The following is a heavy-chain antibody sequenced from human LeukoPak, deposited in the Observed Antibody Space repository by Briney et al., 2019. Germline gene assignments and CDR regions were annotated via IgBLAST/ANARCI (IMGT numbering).Heavy chain of an antibody. CDR2: ISGSGGST. CDR1: GFTFSSYA. D-gene: IGHD3-22*01. CDR3: AKDPTYYYDSSGYYPDAFDI. J-gene: IGHJ3*02. V-gene: IGHV3-23*01. Sequence: GGSLRLSCAASGFTFSSYAMSWVRQAPGKGLEWVSAISGSGGSTYYADSVKGRFTISRDNSKNTLYLQMNSLRAEDTAVYYCAKDPTYYYDSSGYYPDAFDIWGQGTMVTVSS.